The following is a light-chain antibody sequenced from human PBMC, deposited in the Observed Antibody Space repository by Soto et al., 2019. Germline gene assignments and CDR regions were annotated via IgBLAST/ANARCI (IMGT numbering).Light chain of an antibody. Sequence: QAVVTQSPSASASLGASVKLTCTLSSGHSSYAIAWHQQQPEKGPRYLMKLNSDGSHSKGDGIPDRFSGSSSGAERYLTISSLQSEDEADYYCQTWDTGIGVFGTGTKLTVL. V-gene: IGLV4-69*02. J-gene: IGLJ1*01. CDR2: LNSDGSH. CDR1: SGHSSYA. CDR3: QTWDTGIGV.